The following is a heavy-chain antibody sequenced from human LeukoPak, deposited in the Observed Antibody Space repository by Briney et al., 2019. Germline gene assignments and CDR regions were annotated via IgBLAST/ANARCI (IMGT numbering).Heavy chain of an antibody. CDR3: ARDGGSSGYYYGDY. CDR1: GFTFSSYS. CDR2: ISSSSSTI. Sequence: GGSLRLSCAASGFTFSSYSMNWVRQAPGKGLEWVSYISSSSSTIYYADSVKGRFTISRDNSKNTLYLQMNSLRSDDTAVYYCARDGGSSGYYYGDYWGQGTLVTVSS. D-gene: IGHD3-22*01. V-gene: IGHV3-48*01. J-gene: IGHJ4*02.